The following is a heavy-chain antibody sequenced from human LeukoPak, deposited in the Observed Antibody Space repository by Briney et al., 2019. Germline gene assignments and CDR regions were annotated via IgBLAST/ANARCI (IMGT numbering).Heavy chain of an antibody. CDR2: IHYSGST. CDR3: ARHVLERGWFDP. V-gene: IGHV4-59*08. Sequence: SETLSLTCTVSGGSISSYYWSWIRQPPGKGLEWIGYIHYSGSTNYNPSLKSRVTISVDTSKNQFSLKLSSVTAADTAVYYCARHVLERGWFDPWGQGTLVTVSS. CDR1: GGSISSYY. D-gene: IGHD1-1*01. J-gene: IGHJ5*02.